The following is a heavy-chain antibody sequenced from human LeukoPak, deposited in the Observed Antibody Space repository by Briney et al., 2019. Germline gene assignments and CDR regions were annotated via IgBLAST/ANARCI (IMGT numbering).Heavy chain of an antibody. CDR1: GGSISSYY. V-gene: IGHV4-59*12. J-gene: IGHJ4*02. Sequence: SETLSLTCTVSGGSISSYYWSWIRQPPGKGREWIGYIYYSGSTNYNPSLKSRVTISVDTSKNQFSLKLSSVTAADTAVYYCASLEYSSSGYFDYWGQGTLVTVSS. CDR3: ASLEYSSSGYFDY. CDR2: IYYSGST. D-gene: IGHD6-6*01.